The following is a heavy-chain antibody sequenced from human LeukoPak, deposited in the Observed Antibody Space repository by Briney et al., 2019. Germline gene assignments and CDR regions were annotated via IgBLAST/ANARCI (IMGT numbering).Heavy chain of an antibody. CDR3: ARAGSGIAAAGNYFDY. D-gene: IGHD6-13*01. CDR2: TIPIFGTA. Sequence: ASVKVSCKASGGSFSSYAISWVRQAPGQWLGWMGGTIPIFGTANYAQKFQGRVTITADESTSTAYMELSSLRSEDTAVYYCARAGSGIAAAGNYFDYWGQGALVTVSS. V-gene: IGHV1-69*13. J-gene: IGHJ4*02. CDR1: GGSFSSYA.